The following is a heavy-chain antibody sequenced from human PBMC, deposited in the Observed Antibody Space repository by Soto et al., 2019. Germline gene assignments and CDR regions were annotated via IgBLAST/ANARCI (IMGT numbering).Heavy chain of an antibody. J-gene: IGHJ4*02. V-gene: IGHV4-34*01. CDR3: ARSISLLLWFGELLTYFDY. CDR1: GGSFSGYY. Sequence: TSETLSLTCAVYGGSFSGYYWSWIRQPPGKGLEWIGEINHSGSTNYNPSLKSRVTISVDTSKNQFSLKLSSVTAADTAVYYCARSISLLLWFGELLTYFDYWGQGTLVTVSS. CDR2: INHSGST. D-gene: IGHD3-10*01.